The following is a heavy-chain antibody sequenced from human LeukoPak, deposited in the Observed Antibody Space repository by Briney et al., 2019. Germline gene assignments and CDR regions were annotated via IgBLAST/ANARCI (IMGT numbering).Heavy chain of an antibody. V-gene: IGHV3-9*03. CDR1: GYTFDDYG. D-gene: IGHD3-22*01. J-gene: IGHJ4*02. Sequence: GRSLRLSCAASGYTFDDYGMHWVRQVPGKGLEWVSGISWYSGSIGYADSAKGRFTISRDNARKSLYLQMNSLRAEDMALYYCAKRGDAYDSSGYSFDYWGQGTLVTVSS. CDR2: ISWYSGSI. CDR3: AKRGDAYDSSGYSFDY.